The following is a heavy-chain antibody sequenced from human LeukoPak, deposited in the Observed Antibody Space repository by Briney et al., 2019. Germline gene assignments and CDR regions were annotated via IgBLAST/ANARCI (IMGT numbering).Heavy chain of an antibody. Sequence: SEILSLTCTVSGGSISSGDYSWSWIRQPPGKGLEWIGYIYHSGSTTYNPSLKSRLTISLDRSKNQFSLKLGSVTAADTAVYYCAGDFGSGSYRFDYWGQGTLVTISS. CDR3: AGDFGSGSYRFDY. CDR2: IYHSGST. J-gene: IGHJ4*02. CDR1: GGSISSGDYS. D-gene: IGHD3-10*01. V-gene: IGHV4-30-2*01.